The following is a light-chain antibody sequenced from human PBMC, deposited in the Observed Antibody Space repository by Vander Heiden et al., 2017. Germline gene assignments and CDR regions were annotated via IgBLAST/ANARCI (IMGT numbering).Light chain of an antibody. CDR1: QSIIPY. J-gene: IGKJ2*01. Sequence: DIQMTQSPSSLSASVGDTVSITCRASQSIIPYLNWYQRKPGKAPKLLIYAANTLQSGVPSRFTGSASGTDFTLTISSLQAEDFATYYCQQSYSAPYTFGQGTKLEIK. CDR3: QQSYSAPYT. CDR2: AAN. V-gene: IGKV1-39*01.